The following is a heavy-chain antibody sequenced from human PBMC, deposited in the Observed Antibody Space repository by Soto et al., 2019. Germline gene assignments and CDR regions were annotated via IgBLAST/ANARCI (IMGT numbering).Heavy chain of an antibody. Sequence: SETLSLTCTVSGGSISSGDYYWSWNRQPPGKGLEWIGYIYYSGSTYFNPSLKSRVTISVDTSKNQFSLKLSSVTAADTAVYYGAGRTLITMIVWWCQVTLVTVSS. V-gene: IGHV4-30-4*01. D-gene: IGHD3-22*01. J-gene: IGHJ4*02. CDR2: IYYSGST. CDR3: AGRTLITMIVW. CDR1: GGSISSGDYY.